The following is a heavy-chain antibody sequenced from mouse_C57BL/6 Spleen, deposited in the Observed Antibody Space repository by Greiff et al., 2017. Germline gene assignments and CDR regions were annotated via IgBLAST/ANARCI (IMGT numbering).Heavy chain of an antibody. CDR3: ARHEDRWGGRGYFDY. D-gene: IGHD1-1*01. CDR2: FYPGSGSI. Sequence: QVTLPHSGAELVKPGASVKLSCKASGYTFTEYTIHWVKQRSGQGLEWIGWFYPGSGSIKYNEKFKDKATLTADKSSSTVYMELSRLTSEDSAVYFCARHEDRWGGRGYFDYWGQGTTLTVSS. J-gene: IGHJ2*01. V-gene: IGHV1-62-2*01. CDR1: GYTFTEYT.